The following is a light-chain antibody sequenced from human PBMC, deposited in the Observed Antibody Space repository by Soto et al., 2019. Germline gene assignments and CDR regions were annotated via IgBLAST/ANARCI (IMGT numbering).Light chain of an antibody. CDR3: SSYTSSSTLG. J-gene: IGLJ1*01. V-gene: IGLV2-14*01. CDR2: EVS. CDR1: SSDVGGYNY. Sequence: QSVLTQPASVSGSPGQSITISCAGTSSDVGGYNYVSWYQQHPGKVPKLMIYEVSNRPSGVSNRFSGSKSGNTASLTISGLQAEDEADYYCSSYTSSSTLGFGTGTKVTVL.